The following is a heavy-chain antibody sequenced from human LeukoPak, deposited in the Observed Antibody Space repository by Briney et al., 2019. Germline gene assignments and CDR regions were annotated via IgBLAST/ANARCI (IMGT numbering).Heavy chain of an antibody. CDR2: ISSDSKYI. J-gene: IGHJ3*02. Sequence: GGSLRLSCVASGFSFSYAWMSWVRQVPGKGLEWVSSISSDSKYIYYAGSMKGRFTVSRDNARNSLYLQMNSLGAEDTAVYYCARGHSGSYQRNDAFDIWGQGTMVTVSS. V-gene: IGHV3-21*01. CDR3: ARGHSGSYQRNDAFDI. D-gene: IGHD1-26*01. CDR1: GFSFSYAW.